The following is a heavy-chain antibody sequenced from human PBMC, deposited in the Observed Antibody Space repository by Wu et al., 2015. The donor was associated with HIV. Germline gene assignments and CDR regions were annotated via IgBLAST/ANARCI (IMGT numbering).Heavy chain of an antibody. CDR3: RIAPTGIKRYDY. CDR2: IIPIFGTV. J-gene: IGHJ4*02. CDR1: GGTFSNYP. V-gene: IGHV1-69*05. Sequence: QVQLVQSGAEVKKPGSSVKVSCKASGGTFSNYPISWVRQAPGQGLEWMGGIIPIFGTVNYAQRFQGRVTITTDESTSTAYMELSSLKSEDTAVYYCRIAPTGIKRYDYWGQGTLVTVSS. D-gene: IGHD6-13*01.